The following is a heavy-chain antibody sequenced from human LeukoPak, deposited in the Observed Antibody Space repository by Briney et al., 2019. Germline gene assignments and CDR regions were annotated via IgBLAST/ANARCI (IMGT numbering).Heavy chain of an antibody. D-gene: IGHD6-13*01. Sequence: GGSLRLSCAASGFTFNTYTMHWVRQAPGKGLEYVSSISSNGGSTYYANSVKGRFTISRDNSKNTLYLQMGSLRVEDMAVYYCAKPAAAGNVEVDFDYWGQGTLVTVSS. CDR1: GFTFNTYT. CDR3: AKPAAAGNVEVDFDY. CDR2: ISSNGGST. J-gene: IGHJ4*02. V-gene: IGHV3-64*01.